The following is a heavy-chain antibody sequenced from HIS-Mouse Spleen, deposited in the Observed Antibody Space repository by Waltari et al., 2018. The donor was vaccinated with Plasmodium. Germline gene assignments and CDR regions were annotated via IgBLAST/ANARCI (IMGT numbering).Heavy chain of an antibody. D-gene: IGHD6-13*01. V-gene: IGHV1-2*02. J-gene: IGHJ4*02. Sequence: QVQMVQSGAEVTKPGASVKVACKASGFTFHGYYMHWVRQAPGQGLEWMGWINPNSGGTNYAQKFQGRVTMTRDTSISTAYMELSRLRSDDTAVYYCARDNFAAGNFDYWGQGTLVTVSS. CDR1: GFTFHGYY. CDR3: ARDNFAAGNFDY. CDR2: INPNSGGT.